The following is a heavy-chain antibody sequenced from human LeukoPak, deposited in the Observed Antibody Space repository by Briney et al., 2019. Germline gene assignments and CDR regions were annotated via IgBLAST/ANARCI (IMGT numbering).Heavy chain of an antibody. Sequence: GGSLRLSCAASGFTFSSYGMHWVRQGPGKGLGWVAFIRYEGSNKYSADSVKGRFTISRDNYKNTLYLQMNSLRAEDTAVYYCAKVYITIAAAGTYYYYYYMDVWGKGTTVTVSS. V-gene: IGHV3-30*02. D-gene: IGHD6-13*01. CDR3: AKVYITIAAAGTYYYYYYMDV. CDR1: GFTFSSYG. J-gene: IGHJ6*03. CDR2: IRYEGSNK.